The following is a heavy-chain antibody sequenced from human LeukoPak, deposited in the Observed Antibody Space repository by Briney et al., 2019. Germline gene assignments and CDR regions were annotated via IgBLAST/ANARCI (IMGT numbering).Heavy chain of an antibody. CDR1: GFTFSDYY. D-gene: IGHD3-10*01. Sequence: GGSLRLSCAASGFTFSDYYMSWFRQAPGKGLEWVSYISSSGSSVYYADSVKGRLTISRDNAKNSLYLQMNSLRAEDTAVYYCARGSVDPGSFDIWGQGTMVTVSS. V-gene: IGHV3-11*04. J-gene: IGHJ3*02. CDR3: ARGSVDPGSFDI. CDR2: ISSSGSSV.